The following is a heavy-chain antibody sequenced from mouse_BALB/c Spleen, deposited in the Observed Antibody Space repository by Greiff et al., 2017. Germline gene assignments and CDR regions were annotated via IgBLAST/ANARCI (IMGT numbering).Heavy chain of an antibody. Sequence: EVHLVESGGGLVKPGGSLKLSCAASGFTFSSYTMSWVRQTPEKRLEWVATISSGGSYTYYPDSVKGRFTISRDNAKNTLYLQMSSLKSEDTAMYYCTREGVYYGSSYDYWGQGTTLTVSS. CDR2: ISSGGSYT. V-gene: IGHV5-6-4*01. D-gene: IGHD1-1*01. CDR3: TREGVYYGSSYDY. CDR1: GFTFSSYT. J-gene: IGHJ2*01.